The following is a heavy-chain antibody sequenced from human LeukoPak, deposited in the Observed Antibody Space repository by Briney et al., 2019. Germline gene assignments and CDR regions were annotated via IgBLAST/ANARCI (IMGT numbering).Heavy chain of an antibody. CDR1: GGSISSYY. J-gene: IGHJ4*02. CDR3: ARAVSGRFDY. CDR2: IYYSGST. Sequence: PSETLSLTCTVSGGSISSYYWSWIRQPPGKGLEWTGYIYYSGSTNYNPSLKSRVTTSVDTSKNQFSLKLSSVTAADTAIYYCARAVSGRFDYWGQGTLVTVSS. D-gene: IGHD6-19*01. V-gene: IGHV4-59*12.